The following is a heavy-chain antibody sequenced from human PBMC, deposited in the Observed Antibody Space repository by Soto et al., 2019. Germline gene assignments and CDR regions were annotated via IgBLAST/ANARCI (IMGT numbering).Heavy chain of an antibody. Sequence: EVQLVESGGGLVQPGRSLRLSCAXSGFTFDDYAMHWVRQAPGKGLEWVSGISWNSGSIGYADSVKGRFTISRDNAKNSLYLQMNSLRAEDTALYYCAKAPRQLLWFGENYMDVWGKGTTVTVSS. CDR2: ISWNSGSI. CDR1: GFTFDDYA. J-gene: IGHJ6*03. CDR3: AKAPRQLLWFGENYMDV. D-gene: IGHD3-10*01. V-gene: IGHV3-9*01.